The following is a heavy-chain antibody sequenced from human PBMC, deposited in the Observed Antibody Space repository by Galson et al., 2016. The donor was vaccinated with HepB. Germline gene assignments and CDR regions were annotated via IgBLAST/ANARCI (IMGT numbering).Heavy chain of an antibody. Sequence: SVKVSCKASGYTFTAYYIHWVRQAPGQGLEWMGWIDPNSGGTDYAQRFQGRVTMTRDTSISTAYMDLSRLRSDDTAVYYCARGHYYDSRGYYYLLDYWGQGTLVTISS. CDR2: IDPNSGGT. J-gene: IGHJ4*02. CDR1: GYTFTAYY. D-gene: IGHD3-22*01. V-gene: IGHV1-2*02. CDR3: ARGHYYDSRGYYYLLDY.